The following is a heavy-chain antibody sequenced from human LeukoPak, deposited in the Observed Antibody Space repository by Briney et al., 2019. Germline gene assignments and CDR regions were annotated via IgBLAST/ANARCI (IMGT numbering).Heavy chain of an antibody. CDR2: IIPILGIA. D-gene: IGHD3-10*01. J-gene: IGHJ4*02. CDR3: AGLNMVRGVIITDY. Sequence: SVKVSCRASGGTFSSYAISWVRQAPGQGLEWMGRIIPILGIANYAQKFQGRVTITADKSTSTAYMELSSLRSEDTAVYYCAGLNMVRGVIITDYWGQGTLVTVSS. CDR1: GGTFSSYA. V-gene: IGHV1-69*04.